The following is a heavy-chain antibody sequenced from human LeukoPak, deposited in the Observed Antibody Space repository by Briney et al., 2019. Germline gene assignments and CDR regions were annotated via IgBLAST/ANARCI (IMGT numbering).Heavy chain of an antibody. CDR3: ARSPRYSSSYFDY. CDR2: ISSSSSTI. V-gene: IGHV3-48*01. D-gene: IGHD6-13*01. CDR1: GFTFSSYW. Sequence: GGSLRLSCAASGFTFSSYWMSWVRQAPGKGLEWVSYISSSSSTIYYADSVKGRFTISRDNAKNSLYLQMNSLRAEDTAVYYCARSPRYSSSYFDYWGQGTLVTVSS. J-gene: IGHJ4*02.